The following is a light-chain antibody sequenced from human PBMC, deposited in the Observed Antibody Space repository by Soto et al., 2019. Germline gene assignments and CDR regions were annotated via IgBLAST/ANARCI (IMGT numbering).Light chain of an antibody. Sequence: ESLLTQSPGTLSLSPGERATLSCRASQTVNSRHLNWYQHKPGQAPRLLIYGASIRAAGIPDRFSGSRSGADVSLTITRLEPEDSAVYYCQQFDGSRPAFTFGQGTKLEI. J-gene: IGKJ2*01. CDR2: GAS. V-gene: IGKV3-20*01. CDR1: QTVNSRH. CDR3: QQFDGSRPAFT.